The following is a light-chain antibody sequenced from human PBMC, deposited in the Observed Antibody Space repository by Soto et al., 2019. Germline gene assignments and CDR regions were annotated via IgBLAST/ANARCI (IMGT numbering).Light chain of an antibody. CDR1: SSDIGTYNC. CDR3: SSYAGSSNFVV. CDR2: EVS. Sequence: QSVLTQPPSASGSPGQSVTISCTGTSSDIGTYNCVSWYHQHPGKAPKLMIYEVSKRPSGVPDRFSGSKSGNAASLTISGLQADDEADYYCSSYAGSSNFVVFGGGTKLTVL. V-gene: IGLV2-8*01. J-gene: IGLJ2*01.